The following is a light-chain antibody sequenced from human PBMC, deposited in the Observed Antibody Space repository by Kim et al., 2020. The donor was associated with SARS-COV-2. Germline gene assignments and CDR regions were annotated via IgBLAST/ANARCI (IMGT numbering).Light chain of an antibody. CDR1: QSVSSSY. CDR2: GAS. Sequence: LSPGERATLSCRASQSVSSSYLAWYRQKPGQAPRLLIYGASTRATGIPDRFSGSGSGTDFTLTISRLEPEDFAVYYCQHYGSSWTFGQGTKVEIK. CDR3: QHYGSSWT. J-gene: IGKJ1*01. V-gene: IGKV3-20*01.